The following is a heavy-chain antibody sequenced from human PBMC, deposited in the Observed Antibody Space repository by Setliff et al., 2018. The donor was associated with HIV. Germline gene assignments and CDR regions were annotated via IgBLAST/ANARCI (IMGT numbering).Heavy chain of an antibody. J-gene: IGHJ6*03. CDR1: GGSISSRSHY. CDR3: ARDTPYYYDSSGYQGDYYYYYYMDV. CDR2: VSNSGST. V-gene: IGHV4-39*02. Sequence: SETLSLTCAVSGGSISSRSHYWGWIRQPPGKGLEWIGSVSNSGSTYYNPSLKSRFTISVDVPKNQCSLKLTSVTAADTAVYYCARDTPYYYDSSGYQGDYYYYYYMDVWGKGTTVTVSS. D-gene: IGHD3-22*01.